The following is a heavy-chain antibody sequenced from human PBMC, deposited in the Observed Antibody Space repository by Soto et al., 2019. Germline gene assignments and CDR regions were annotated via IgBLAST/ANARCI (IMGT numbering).Heavy chain of an antibody. V-gene: IGHV4-30-4*01. CDR2: IYYSGST. J-gene: IGHJ3*02. CDR3: ARKGLPDVFDI. CDR1: GGSISSGDYY. D-gene: IGHD2-21*01. Sequence: QVQLQESGPGLVKPSQTLSLTCTVSGGSISSGDYYWSWIRQPPGKGLEWIGYIYYSGSTYYKSSLKSQVIISIDTSKNQFSLKLSSVTAADTAVYYCARKGLPDVFDIWGQGAMVTVSS.